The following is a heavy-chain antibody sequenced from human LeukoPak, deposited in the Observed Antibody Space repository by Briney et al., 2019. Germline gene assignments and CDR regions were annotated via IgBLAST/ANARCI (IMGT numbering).Heavy chain of an antibody. CDR3: ARDPSLEQYGSGSYYGATWFDP. CDR2: IYHSGST. V-gene: IGHV4-4*01. J-gene: IGHJ5*02. D-gene: IGHD3-10*01. CDR1: GGSISSSNW. Sequence: SGTLSLTCAVSGGSISSSNWWSWVRQPPGKGLEWIGEIYHSGSTNYNPSLKSRVTISVDKSKNQFSLKLSSVTAADTAVYCCARDPSLEQYGSGSYYGATWFDPWGQGILVTVSS.